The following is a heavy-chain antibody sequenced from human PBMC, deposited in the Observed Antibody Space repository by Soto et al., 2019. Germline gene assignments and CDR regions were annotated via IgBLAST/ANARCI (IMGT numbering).Heavy chain of an antibody. CDR2: IIPIFGTA. J-gene: IGHJ6*02. CDR1: GYTFTSYA. Sequence: GASVKVSCKASGYTFTSYAISWVRQAPGQGLEWMGGIIPIFGTANYAQKFQGRVTITADESTSTAYMELSSLRSEDTAVYYCARGFGGGSQNKPHYYGMDVWGQGTTVTVSS. V-gene: IGHV1-69*13. CDR3: ARGFGGGSQNKPHYYGMDV. D-gene: IGHD3-10*01.